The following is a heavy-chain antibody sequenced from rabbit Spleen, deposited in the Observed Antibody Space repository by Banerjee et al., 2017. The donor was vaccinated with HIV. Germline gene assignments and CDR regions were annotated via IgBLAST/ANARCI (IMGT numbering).Heavy chain of an antibody. D-gene: IGHD1-1*01. J-gene: IGHJ4*01. V-gene: IGHV1S40*01. CDR3: ARDLIGIIGWNFYL. Sequence: QSLEESGGGLVQPEGSLTLTCTASGFSFNNNYYMCWVRQAPGKGLEWIACIYGGDGYSTAYASWAKGRFTVSKTSSTTVTLQMTGLTAADTATYFCARDLIGIIGWNFYLWGPGTLVTVS. CDR1: GFSFNNNYY. CDR2: IYGGDGYST.